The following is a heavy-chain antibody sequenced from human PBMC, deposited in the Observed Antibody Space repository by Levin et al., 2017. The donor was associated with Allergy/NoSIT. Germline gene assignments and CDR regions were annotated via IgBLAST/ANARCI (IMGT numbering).Heavy chain of an antibody. Sequence: SETLSLTCTVSGGSISSSSYYWGWIRQPPGKGLEWIGSIYYSGSTYYNPSLKSRVTISVDTSKNQFSLKLSSVTAADTAVYYCARLPYCTGGVCYFGAFDIWGQGTMVTVSS. CDR1: GGSISSSSYY. V-gene: IGHV4-39*01. D-gene: IGHD2-8*02. CDR2: IYYSGST. CDR3: ARLPYCTGGVCYFGAFDI. J-gene: IGHJ3*02.